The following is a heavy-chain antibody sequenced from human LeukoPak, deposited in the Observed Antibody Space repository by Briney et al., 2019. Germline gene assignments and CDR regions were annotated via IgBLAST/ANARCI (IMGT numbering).Heavy chain of an antibody. Sequence: ASVKVSCKASGYTFTSYGISWVRQAPGQGLEWMGWVSTYNGNTDYAHNLQGRVTMTTDTSTSTAYMELRSLRSDDTAVYYCARDYSSGWPNFDYWGQGTLVTVSS. CDR1: GYTFTSYG. D-gene: IGHD6-19*01. J-gene: IGHJ4*02. CDR2: VSTYNGNT. V-gene: IGHV1-18*01. CDR3: ARDYSSGWPNFDY.